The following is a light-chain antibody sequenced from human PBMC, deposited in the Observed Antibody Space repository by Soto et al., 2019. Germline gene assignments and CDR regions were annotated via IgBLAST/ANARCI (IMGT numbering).Light chain of an antibody. CDR1: SSEVGGYNY. Sequence: QSALTQPASVSGSPGQSITISCTGTSSEVGGYNYVSWYQQHPGKAPKLMIYDVSNRPSGVSNRFSGSKSGNTASLTSSGLQAEDEADYYCSSYTSSSTLVFGGGTKLTVL. CDR3: SSYTSSSTLV. CDR2: DVS. V-gene: IGLV2-14*01. J-gene: IGLJ2*01.